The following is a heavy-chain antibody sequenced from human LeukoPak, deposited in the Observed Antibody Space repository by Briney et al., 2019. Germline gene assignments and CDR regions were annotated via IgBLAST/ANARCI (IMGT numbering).Heavy chain of an antibody. V-gene: IGHV1-2*06. D-gene: IGHD3-22*01. CDR3: ARGGECYDSSGYPH. J-gene: IGHJ4*02. CDR2: INPNSGGT. Sequence: ASVKVSCKASGYTFTGYYMHWVRQAPGQGLEWMGRINPNSGGTNYAQKFQGRVTMTRDTSISTAYMELSRLRSDDTAVYYCARGGECYDSSGYPHWGQGTLVTVSS. CDR1: GYTFTGYY.